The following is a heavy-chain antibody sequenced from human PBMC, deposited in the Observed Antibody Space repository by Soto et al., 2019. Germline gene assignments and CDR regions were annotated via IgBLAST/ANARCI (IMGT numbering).Heavy chain of an antibody. CDR2: ISLSGSTI. CDR3: ARESFSASQNFFDY. J-gene: IGHJ4*02. CDR1: GFAFSNYE. D-gene: IGHD3-3*02. V-gene: IGHV3-48*03. Sequence: EVQLVESGGGLVQPGGSLRLSCAASGFAFSNYEMNWVRQAPGKGLEWVSYISLSGSTIYYADSVKGRFTISRDDAKNSLYLQMDSLRADDTAVYYCARESFSASQNFFDYWGQGTLVTVSS.